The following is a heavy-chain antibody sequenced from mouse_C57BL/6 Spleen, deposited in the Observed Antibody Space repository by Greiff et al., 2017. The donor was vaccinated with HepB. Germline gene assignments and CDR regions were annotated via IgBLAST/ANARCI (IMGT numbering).Heavy chain of an antibody. J-gene: IGHJ1*03. V-gene: IGHV1-64*01. Sequence: QVHVKQPGAELVKPGASVKLSCKASGYTFTSYWMHWVKQRPGQGLEWIGMIHPNSGSTNYNEKFKSKATLTVDKSSSTAYMQLSSLTSEDSAVYYCARYSPWYFDVWGTGTTVTVSS. D-gene: IGHD2-12*01. CDR3: ARYSPWYFDV. CDR1: GYTFTSYW. CDR2: IHPNSGST.